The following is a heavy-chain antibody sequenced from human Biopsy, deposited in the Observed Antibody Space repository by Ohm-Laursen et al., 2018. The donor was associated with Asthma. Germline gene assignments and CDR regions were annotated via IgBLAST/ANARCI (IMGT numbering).Heavy chain of an antibody. D-gene: IGHD3-22*01. V-gene: IGHV3-9*01. CDR2: ISWNSGNI. Sequence: SLRLSCAASQFSIADRSMHWVRQPTGQGLEWVSSISWNSGNIDYAVSVKGRFTISRDNAKNSLYLQMQSLRPEDTAFYYCAKSADYYDSTDYLDFWGRGTLVTVSS. CDR1: QFSIADRS. J-gene: IGHJ4*01. CDR3: AKSADYYDSTDYLDF.